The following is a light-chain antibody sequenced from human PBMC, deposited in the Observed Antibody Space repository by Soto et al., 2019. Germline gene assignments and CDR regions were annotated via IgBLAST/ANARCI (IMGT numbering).Light chain of an antibody. CDR3: QQSFSTPRT. CDR1: QTISTY. V-gene: IGKV1-39*01. CDR2: GAS. Sequence: IQMTQSPSPLSASVGDRVTIACRASQTISTYLNWYQQKPGKAPKLLIYGASSLQSGVPSRFSGSGYGTDFTLTISSLQPEDFGTYYCQQSFSTPRTFGQGTKVDIK. J-gene: IGKJ1*01.